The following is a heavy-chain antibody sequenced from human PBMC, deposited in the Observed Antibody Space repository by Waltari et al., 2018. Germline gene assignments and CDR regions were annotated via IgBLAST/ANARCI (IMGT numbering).Heavy chain of an antibody. D-gene: IGHD2-15*01. Sequence: EVQLVESGGGLVQPGGSLRLSCAASGFIFRSNWMTWVRQAPGKGLEWVANIKQDGSEKYYVDSVKGRFTISRDNAKNSLYLQMDSLRAEDTAVYYCARGWWWLDPWGQGTLVTVSS. CDR1: GFIFRSNW. V-gene: IGHV3-7*01. CDR2: IKQDGSEK. J-gene: IGHJ5*02. CDR3: ARGWWWLDP.